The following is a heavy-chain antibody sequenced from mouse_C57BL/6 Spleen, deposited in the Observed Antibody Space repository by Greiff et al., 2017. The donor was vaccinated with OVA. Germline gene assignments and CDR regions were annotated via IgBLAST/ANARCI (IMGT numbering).Heavy chain of an antibody. CDR2: IEPSDSYT. V-gene: IGHV1-50*01. J-gene: IGHJ2*01. D-gene: IGHD1-1*01. CDR1: GYTFTSYW. Sequence: QVQLKQPGAELVKPGASVKLSCKASGYTFTSYWMQWVKQRPGQGLEWIGEIEPSDSYTNYNQKFKGKATLTVDTSSSTAYMQLSSLTSEDSAVYYCARLGITTVVEGYWGQGTTLTVSS. CDR3: ARLGITTVVEGY.